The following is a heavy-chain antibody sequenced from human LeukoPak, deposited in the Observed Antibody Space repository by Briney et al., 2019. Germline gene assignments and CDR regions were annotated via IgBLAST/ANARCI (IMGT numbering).Heavy chain of an antibody. CDR1: GFTFSSYS. Sequence: GGSLRLSCAASGFTFSSYSMNWVRQAPGKGLEWVSYISSSSSTIYYADSVKGRFTISRDNAKNSLYLQMNSLRDEDTAVYYCATTDFDWFVGWDYWGQGTLVTVSS. D-gene: IGHD3-9*01. CDR3: ATTDFDWFVGWDY. V-gene: IGHV3-48*02. J-gene: IGHJ4*02. CDR2: ISSSSSTI.